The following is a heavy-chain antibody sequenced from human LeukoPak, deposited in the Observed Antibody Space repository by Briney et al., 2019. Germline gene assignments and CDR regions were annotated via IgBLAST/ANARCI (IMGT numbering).Heavy chain of an antibody. D-gene: IGHD3-9*01. J-gene: IGHJ4*02. Sequence: SETLSLTCTVSGGSISSYYWSWIRQPPGKGLEWIGYIYYSGSTNYNPSLKSRVTISVDTSKNQFSLKLSSVTAADTAVYYCARDGRLAVFDHWGQGTLVTVSS. V-gene: IGHV4-59*12. CDR1: GGSISSYY. CDR3: ARDGRLAVFDH. CDR2: IYYSGST.